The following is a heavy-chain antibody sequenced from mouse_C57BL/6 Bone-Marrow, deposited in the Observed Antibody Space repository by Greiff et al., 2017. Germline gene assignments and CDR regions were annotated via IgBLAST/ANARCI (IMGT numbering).Heavy chain of an antibody. CDR1: GYAFTNYL. CDR2: INPGSGGT. D-gene: IGHD2-2*01. J-gene: IGHJ3*01. V-gene: IGHV1-54*01. Sequence: QVQLQQSGAELVRPGTSVKVSCKASGYAFTNYLIEWVKQRPGQGLEWIGVINPGSGGTNYNEKFKGKATLTADKSSSTAYMQLSSLTSEDSAVYFCARRRYGYGWFAYWGQGTLVTVSA. CDR3: ARRRYGYGWFAY.